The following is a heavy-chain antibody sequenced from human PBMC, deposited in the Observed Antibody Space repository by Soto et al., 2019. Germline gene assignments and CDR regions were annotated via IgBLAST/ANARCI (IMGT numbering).Heavy chain of an antibody. CDR2: INHSGST. Sequence: SETLSLTCAVYGGSFSGYYWSWIRQPPGKGLEWIGEINHSGSTNYNPSLKSRVTISVDTSKNQFSLKLSSVTAPDTAVYYCARGLRARYYYDSSGYYYPSRFDYWGQGTLVTISS. CDR1: GGSFSGYY. J-gene: IGHJ4*02. V-gene: IGHV4-34*01. CDR3: ARGLRARYYYDSSGYYYPSRFDY. D-gene: IGHD3-22*01.